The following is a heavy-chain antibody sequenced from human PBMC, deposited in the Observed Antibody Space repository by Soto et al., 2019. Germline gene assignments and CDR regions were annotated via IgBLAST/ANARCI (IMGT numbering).Heavy chain of an antibody. V-gene: IGHV3-33*01. Sequence: QVQLVESGGGVVQPGRSLRLSCAASGFTFSSYGMHWVRQAPGKGLEWVAVIWYDGSNKYYADSVKGRFTISRDNSKNTLYLQMNSLRAEDTAVYYCAREIDGDYEGLDYWGQGTLVTVSS. D-gene: IGHD4-17*01. CDR1: GFTFSSYG. CDR3: AREIDGDYEGLDY. J-gene: IGHJ4*02. CDR2: IWYDGSNK.